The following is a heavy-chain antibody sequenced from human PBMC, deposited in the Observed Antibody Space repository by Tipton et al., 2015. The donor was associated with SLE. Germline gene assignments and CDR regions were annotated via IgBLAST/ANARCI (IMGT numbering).Heavy chain of an antibody. V-gene: IGHV3-23*01. CDR3: AKEKGKVVPAARKRGYYYGMDV. CDR1: GFTFSSYA. D-gene: IGHD2-2*01. CDR2: ISGSGGST. J-gene: IGHJ6*02. Sequence: SLRLSCAASGFTFSSYAMSWVRQAPGKGLEWVSAISGSGGSTYYADSVKGRFTISRDNSKNTLYLQMNSLRAEDTAVYYCAKEKGKVVPAARKRGYYYGMDVWGQGTTVTVSS.